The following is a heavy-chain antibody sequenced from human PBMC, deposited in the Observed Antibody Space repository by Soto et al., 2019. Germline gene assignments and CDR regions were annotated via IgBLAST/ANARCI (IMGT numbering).Heavy chain of an antibody. J-gene: IGHJ3*02. D-gene: IGHD3-3*01. CDR2: IIPIFGTT. CDR1: GGTLSNYA. Sequence: SVKVSCKASGGTLSNYAISWVRQAPGQGLEWMGGIIPIFGTTNYPQKSQGRVTITADEPTSTSYMELGSLRSEDTAVYYCAADVNPVQSFWSVVDAFDIWGQGTMVTVSS. V-gene: IGHV1-69*13. CDR3: AADVNPVQSFWSVVDAFDI.